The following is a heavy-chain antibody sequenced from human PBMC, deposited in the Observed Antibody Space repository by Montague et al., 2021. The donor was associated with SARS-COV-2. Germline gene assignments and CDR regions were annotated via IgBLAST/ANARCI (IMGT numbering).Heavy chain of an antibody. Sequence: SETLSLTCTVSGGSISTYYWSWIRQPPGKGLEWIGYIYYSGSTNYSPSLKSRGTISVATSKNQFSLTLSSVTAADTAVYYCARDGYNAHQNYWYFDLWGRGTLVTVSP. CDR2: IYYSGST. V-gene: IGHV4-59*12. D-gene: IGHD5-24*01. CDR3: ARDGYNAHQNYWYFDL. CDR1: GGSISTYY. J-gene: IGHJ2*01.